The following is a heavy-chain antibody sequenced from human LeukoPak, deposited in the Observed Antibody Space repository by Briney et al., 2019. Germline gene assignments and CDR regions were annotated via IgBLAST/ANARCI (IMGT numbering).Heavy chain of an antibody. Sequence: ASVKVSCKASGYTFTGYYMHWVRQAPGQGLEWMGRINPNSGGTNYAQKFQGRVTMTRDTSISTAYKELSRLRSDDTAVYYCARGGPRYYDSSGYANPPFDYWGQGTLVTVSS. D-gene: IGHD3-22*01. CDR3: ARGGPRYYDSSGYANPPFDY. V-gene: IGHV1-2*06. CDR1: GYTFTGYY. J-gene: IGHJ4*02. CDR2: INPNSGGT.